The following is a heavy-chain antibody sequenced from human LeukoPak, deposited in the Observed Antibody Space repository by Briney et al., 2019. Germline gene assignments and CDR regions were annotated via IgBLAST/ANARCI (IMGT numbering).Heavy chain of an antibody. CDR1: GGSISSGDYY. CDR2: IYYSGST. D-gene: IGHD4-17*01. J-gene: IGHJ6*02. Sequence: SETLSLTCTVSGGSISSGDYYWSWIRQPPGKGLEWIGYIYYSGSTYYNPSLKSRVTISVDTSKNQFSLKLSSVTAADTAVYYCARDQGPDYGGPGNYGMDVWGQGATVTVSS. V-gene: IGHV4-30-4*01. CDR3: ARDQGPDYGGPGNYGMDV.